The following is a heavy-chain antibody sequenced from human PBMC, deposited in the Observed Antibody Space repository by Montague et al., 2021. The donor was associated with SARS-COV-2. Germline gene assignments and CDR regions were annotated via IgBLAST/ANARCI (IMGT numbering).Heavy chain of an antibody. D-gene: IGHD2-15*01. CDR1: GDSISSYY. CDR2: IYYSGST. Sequence: SETLSLTRTVSGDSISSYYWSWIRQPPGKGLEWIGYIYYSGSTNYNPSLKSRVTISVDTSKNQFSLKLSSVTAADTAVYYCARGDVVVVAANDYYYGMDVWGQGTTVTVSS. CDR3: ARGDVVVVAANDYYYGMDV. V-gene: IGHV4-59*01. J-gene: IGHJ6*02.